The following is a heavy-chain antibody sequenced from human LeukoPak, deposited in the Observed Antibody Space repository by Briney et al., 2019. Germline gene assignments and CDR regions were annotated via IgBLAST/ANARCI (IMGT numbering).Heavy chain of an antibody. D-gene: IGHD1-26*01. V-gene: IGHV3-66*01. Sequence: PGGSLRLSCAASGFTVSSNYMSWVRQAPGKGLEWVSVIYSGGSAYYADSVKGRFTISRGNSKNTLYLQMNSLRAEDTAVYYCARDPYIVGATTKDYWGQGTLDTVSS. CDR1: GFTVSSNY. J-gene: IGHJ4*02. CDR2: IYSGGSA. CDR3: ARDPYIVGATTKDY.